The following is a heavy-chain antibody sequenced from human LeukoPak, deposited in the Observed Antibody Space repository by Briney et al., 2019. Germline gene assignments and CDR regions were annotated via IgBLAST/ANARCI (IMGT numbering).Heavy chain of an antibody. CDR2: ISSGAGST. D-gene: IGHD3-10*02. J-gene: IGHJ6*04. Sequence: GGTLRLSCAASGFTFSSFGMSWVRQVPGKGLEWVSSISSGAGSTYYADSVKGRFTISRDNAKNSLYLQMNSLRAEDTAVYYCAELGITMIGGVWGKGTTVTISS. CDR3: AELGITMIGGV. CDR1: GFTFSSFG. V-gene: IGHV3-23*01.